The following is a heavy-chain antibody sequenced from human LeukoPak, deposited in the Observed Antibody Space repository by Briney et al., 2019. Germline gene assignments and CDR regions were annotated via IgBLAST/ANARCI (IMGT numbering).Heavy chain of an antibody. CDR1: GFTFSTYW. D-gene: IGHD2-15*01. CDR2: INSDESST. CDR3: AKSRRAYCSGGSCFGLWDY. Sequence: PGGSLRLSCAASGFTFSTYWMHWVRQAPGKGLVWVSRINSDESSTTYADSVKGRFTISRDNAKNTLYLQMNSLRAEDTAVYYCAKSRRAYCSGGSCFGLWDYWGQATLVTVSS. J-gene: IGHJ4*02. V-gene: IGHV3-74*01.